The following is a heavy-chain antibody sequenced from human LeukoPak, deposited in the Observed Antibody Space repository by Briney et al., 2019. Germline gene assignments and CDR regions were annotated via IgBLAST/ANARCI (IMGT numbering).Heavy chain of an antibody. CDR2: ISGSGGST. D-gene: IGHD1-26*01. V-gene: IGHV3-23*01. J-gene: IGHJ4*02. CDR3: AKDPRGEVVGALRLVDY. CDR1: GFTVSSNY. Sequence: PGGSLRLSCAASGFTVSSNYMSWVRQAPGKGLEWVSAISGSGGSTYYADSVKGRFTISRDNSKNTLYLQMNSLRAEDTAVYYCAKDPRGEVVGALRLVDYWGQGTLVTVSS.